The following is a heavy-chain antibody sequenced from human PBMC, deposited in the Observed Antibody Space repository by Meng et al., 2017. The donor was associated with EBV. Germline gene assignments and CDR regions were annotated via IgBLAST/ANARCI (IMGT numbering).Heavy chain of an antibody. CDR1: GYAFTSYG. CDR3: ARETSGYDFNWFDP. CDR2: ISAYNGNT. D-gene: IGHD5-12*01. J-gene: IGHJ5*02. V-gene: IGHV1-18*01. Sequence: QVLLWQSGDEVKKPGASVKVSGKASGYAFTSYGISWVRQAPGQGLEWMGWISAYNGNTNYAQKLQGRVTMTTDTSTSTAYMELRSLRSDDTAVYYCARETSGYDFNWFDPWGQGTLVTVSS.